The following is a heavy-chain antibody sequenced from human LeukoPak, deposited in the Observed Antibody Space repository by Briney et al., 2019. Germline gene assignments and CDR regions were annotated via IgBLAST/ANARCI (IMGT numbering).Heavy chain of an antibody. Sequence: PSETLSLTCSVSGGSISSSSYYWAWIRQPPGKGLEWIGSIYFSGSTYYNPSLKSRVTISVDTSKNQFSLKLSSVTAADTAVYYCASLLCWFCSGLLAAPFDIWGQGTMVTVSS. V-gene: IGHV4-39*07. CDR3: ASLLCWFCSGLLAAPFDI. CDR2: IYFSGST. D-gene: IGHD3-10*02. CDR1: GGSISSSSYY. J-gene: IGHJ3*02.